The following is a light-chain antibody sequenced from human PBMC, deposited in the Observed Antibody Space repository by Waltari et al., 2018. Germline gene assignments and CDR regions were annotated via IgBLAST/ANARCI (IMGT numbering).Light chain of an antibody. Sequence: EIVLTQSPGTLSLSPGERATLPCRASQSVSRALAWYQPNPGQAPRLLIYGASNRATGIPDRFSGSGSGTDFSLIISRLEPEDFAVYYCQHYVSLPVTFGQGTKVEIK. CDR2: GAS. CDR1: QSVSRA. CDR3: QHYVSLPVT. V-gene: IGKV3-20*01. J-gene: IGKJ1*01.